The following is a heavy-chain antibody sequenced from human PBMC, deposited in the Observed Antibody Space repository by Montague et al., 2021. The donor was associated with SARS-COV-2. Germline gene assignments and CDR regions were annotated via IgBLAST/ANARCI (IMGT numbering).Heavy chain of an antibody. CDR1: GGSINDHY. J-gene: IGHJ2*01. D-gene: IGHD3-16*01. V-gene: IGHV4-4*09. Sequence: SETLSLTCTVSGGSINDHYRSWIRQSPGKGPEWIGYISSNGKTNYNPSLKSRVTLSADASRNEFSLKLDSVTAADTAVYFCARRGYYDSAGYHWHLDLWGRGTLVTVSS. CDR2: ISSNGKT. CDR3: ARRGYYDSAGYHWHLDL.